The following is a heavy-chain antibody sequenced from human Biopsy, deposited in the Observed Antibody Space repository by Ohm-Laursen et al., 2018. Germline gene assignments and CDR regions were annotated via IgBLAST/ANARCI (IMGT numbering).Heavy chain of an antibody. CDR2: ISASSSYI. D-gene: IGHD3-10*01. Sequence: SLRLSCSASGVTLSGYGMNWVRQAPGKGLEWVSSISASSSYIHYADSVKGRFTVSRDKSKNSLYLQMNSLRAADTAIYYCATELLPPGVGGPWLDSWGQGTPVTVSS. J-gene: IGHJ5*01. V-gene: IGHV3-21*06. CDR1: GVTLSGYG. CDR3: ATELLPPGVGGPWLDS.